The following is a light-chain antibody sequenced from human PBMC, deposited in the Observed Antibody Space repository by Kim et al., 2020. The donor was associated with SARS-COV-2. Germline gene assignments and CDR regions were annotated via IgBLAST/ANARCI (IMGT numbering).Light chain of an antibody. J-gene: IGLJ3*02. Sequence: QSVLTQPPSASGTPGQRVTISCSGSSSNIGSNNVVWYQQLPGAAPNLLIYSNNQRPSGIPDRFSGSRSGTSASLVISGLQSGDEADYYCAVWDDSLKQGVFGGHTKLTV. V-gene: IGLV1-44*01. CDR2: SNN. CDR3: AVWDDSLKQGV. CDR1: SSNIGSNN.